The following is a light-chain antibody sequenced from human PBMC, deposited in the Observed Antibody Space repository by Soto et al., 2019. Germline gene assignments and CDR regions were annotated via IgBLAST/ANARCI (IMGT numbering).Light chain of an antibody. CDR1: RSNIGRNY. Sequence: QSVLTQPPSASGTPGQRVSISCSGSRSNIGRNYVYWYQQLPGTAPKLLIQRNNERPSGVPDRFSVSKSGTSVSLAISGLRSEDEATYYCAAWDDTLNGQVFGGGTKVTVL. CDR3: AAWDDTLNGQV. V-gene: IGLV1-47*01. CDR2: RNN. J-gene: IGLJ3*02.